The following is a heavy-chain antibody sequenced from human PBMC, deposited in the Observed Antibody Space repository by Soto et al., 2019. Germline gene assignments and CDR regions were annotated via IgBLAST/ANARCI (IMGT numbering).Heavy chain of an antibody. D-gene: IGHD2-2*01. CDR2: IMPIFGTA. CDR3: ARGLGYCSSTSCLDDYYYGMDV. V-gene: IGHV1-69*01. J-gene: IGHJ6*02. CDR1: GGTFSSYA. Sequence: QVQRVQSGAEVKKPGSSVKVSCKASGGTFSSYAISWVRQAPGQGLEWMGGIMPIFGTANYAQKFQGRVTITADESTSTAYMELSSLRSEDTAVYYCARGLGYCSSTSCLDDYYYGMDVWGQGTTVTVSS.